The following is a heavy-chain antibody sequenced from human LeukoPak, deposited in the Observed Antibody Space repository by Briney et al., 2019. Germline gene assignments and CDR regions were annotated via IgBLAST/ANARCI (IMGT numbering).Heavy chain of an antibody. J-gene: IGHJ4*02. CDR3: ARNPGYREYSGSPYYFDY. CDR1: GYSISSGYY. V-gene: IGHV4-38-2*02. Sequence: SETLSLTCTVSGYSISSGYYWGWIRQPPGKGLEYIGIIYHSGSTSYNPSLKSRVTISVDTSKNQFSLKLSSVTAADTAVYYCARNPGYREYSGSPYYFDYWGQGTLVTVSS. D-gene: IGHD1-26*01. CDR2: IYHSGST.